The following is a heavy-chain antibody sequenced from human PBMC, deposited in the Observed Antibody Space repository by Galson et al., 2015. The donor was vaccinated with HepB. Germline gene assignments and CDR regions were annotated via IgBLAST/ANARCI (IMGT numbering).Heavy chain of an antibody. J-gene: IGHJ4*02. CDR2: IYYSGST. V-gene: IGHV4-59*08. Sequence: ETLSLTCTVSGGSISSYYWSWIRQPPGKGLEWIGYIYYSGSTNYNPSLKSRVTISVDTSKNQFSLKLSSVTAADTAVYYCARRLEMATKGYYFDYWGQGTLVTVSS. CDR3: ARRLEMATKGYYFDY. D-gene: IGHD5-24*01. CDR1: GGSISSYY.